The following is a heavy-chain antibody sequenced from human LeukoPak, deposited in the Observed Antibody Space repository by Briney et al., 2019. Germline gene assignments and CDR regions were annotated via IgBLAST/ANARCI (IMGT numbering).Heavy chain of an antibody. CDR1: GFTFSSYG. CDR2: IWYDGSNK. D-gene: IGHD5-12*01. V-gene: IGHV3-33*01. Sequence: PGWSLRLCCAASGFTFSSYGMHWVRQAPGKGLEWVAVIWYDGSNKYYADSVKGRFTISRDNSKNTLYLQMNSLRAEDTAVYYCARDVGRYSGYADYWGQGTLVTVSS. CDR3: ARDVGRYSGYADY. J-gene: IGHJ4*02.